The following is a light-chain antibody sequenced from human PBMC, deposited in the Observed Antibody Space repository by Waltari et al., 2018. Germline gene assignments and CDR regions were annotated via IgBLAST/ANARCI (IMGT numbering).Light chain of an antibody. CDR2: DVS. V-gene: IGLV2-14*01. CDR1: TSDAGGYNY. CDR3: SSHTSSSTIGVV. Sequence: QSALTQPPSVSGSPGQSLTISCTATTSDAGGYNYVSWYHQHTGTAPKLMIYDVSKRPSGVSNRFSGSNDGNTASPSISRLEAEDEADYYCSSHTSSSTIGVVFGGGTKLTVL. J-gene: IGLJ2*01.